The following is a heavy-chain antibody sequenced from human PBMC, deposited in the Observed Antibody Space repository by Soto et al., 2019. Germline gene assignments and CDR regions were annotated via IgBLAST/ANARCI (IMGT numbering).Heavy chain of an antibody. CDR3: ARDGDDIAARRKYYFDY. CDR1: GGTFSSYA. J-gene: IGHJ4*02. D-gene: IGHD6-6*01. CDR2: IIPIFGTA. Sequence: VASVKVSCKASGGTFSSYAISWVRQAPGQGLEWMGGIIPIFGTANYAQKFQGRVTITADKSTSTAYMELSSLRSEDTAVYYCARDGDDIAARRKYYFDYWGQGTLVTVSS. V-gene: IGHV1-69*06.